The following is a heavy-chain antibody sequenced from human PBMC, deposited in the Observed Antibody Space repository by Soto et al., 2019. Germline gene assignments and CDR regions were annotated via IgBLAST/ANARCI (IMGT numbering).Heavy chain of an antibody. Sequence: GGSLRLSCAASGFTFSSYAMSWVRQAPGKGLEWVSAISGSGGSTYYADSVKGRFTISRDNSKNTLYLQMNSLRAEDTAVYYYAKGYSSSWHSAFDYWGQGTLVTVSS. CDR2: ISGSGGST. J-gene: IGHJ4*02. D-gene: IGHD6-13*01. V-gene: IGHV3-23*01. CDR1: GFTFSSYA. CDR3: AKGYSSSWHSAFDY.